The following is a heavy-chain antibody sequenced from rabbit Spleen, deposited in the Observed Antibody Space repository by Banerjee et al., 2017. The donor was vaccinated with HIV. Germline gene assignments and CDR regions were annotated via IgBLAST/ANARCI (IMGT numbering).Heavy chain of an antibody. V-gene: IGHV1S45*01. D-gene: IGHD8-1*01. CDR1: GFDFGSNA. CDR2: IYAGSSDST. CDR3: ARDAGTSFSTYGMDL. J-gene: IGHJ6*01. Sequence: QEQLVESGGGLVQPEGSLTLTCKASGFDFGSNAMCWVRQAPGKGLEWIACIYAGSSDSTYSATWAKGRFTLSKTSSTTVTLQMTSLTAADTATYFCARDAGTSFSTYGMDLWGQGTLVTVS.